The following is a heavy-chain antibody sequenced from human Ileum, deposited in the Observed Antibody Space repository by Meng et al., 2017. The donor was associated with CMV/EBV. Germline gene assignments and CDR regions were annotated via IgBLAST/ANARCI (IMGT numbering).Heavy chain of an antibody. Sequence: SETLSLTCTVSGGSITSSDYYWSWVRQPPGKGLEWIGYIYYTGITYYNPSLKSRVTISVDTSKNQFSLRLISVTAADTAVYYCARDRFPEYGMDDWGQGTMVTVSS. J-gene: IGHJ6*02. CDR1: GGSITSSDYY. D-gene: IGHD1-14*01. CDR3: ARDRFPEYGMDD. V-gene: IGHV4-30-4*08. CDR2: IYYTGIT.